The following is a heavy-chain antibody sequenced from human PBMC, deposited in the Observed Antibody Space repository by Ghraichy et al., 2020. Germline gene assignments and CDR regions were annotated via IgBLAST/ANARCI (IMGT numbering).Heavy chain of an antibody. CDR3: ARDQEGVQGWRIVLYYYYGMDV. D-gene: IGHD3-10*01. CDR1: GFTFSSYA. CDR2: ISYDGSNK. V-gene: IGHV3-30-3*01. J-gene: IGHJ6*02. Sequence: GGSLRLSCAASGFTFSSYAMHWVRQAPGKGLEWVAVISYDGSNKYYADSVKGRFTISRDNSKNTLYLQMNSLRAEDTAVYYCARDQEGVQGWRIVLYYYYGMDVWGQGTTVTVSS.